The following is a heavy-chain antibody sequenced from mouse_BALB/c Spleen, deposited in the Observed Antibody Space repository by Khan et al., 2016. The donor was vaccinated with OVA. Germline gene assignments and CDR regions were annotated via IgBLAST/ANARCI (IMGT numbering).Heavy chain of an antibody. V-gene: IGHV1-4*01. CDR1: GYTFTSYT. CDR2: INPVSDYT. D-gene: IGHD2-14*01. Sequence: VQLQESGAELTRPGASVKMSCKASGYTFTSYTMHWVKQGPGQGLEWIGYINPVSDYTNYNQNFKDKATLTADKSSSTAYMQLRSLNSEDTAVYYCAKEGAYYRSDGWFAYWGQGTLVTVST. J-gene: IGHJ3*01. CDR3: AKEGAYYRSDGWFAY.